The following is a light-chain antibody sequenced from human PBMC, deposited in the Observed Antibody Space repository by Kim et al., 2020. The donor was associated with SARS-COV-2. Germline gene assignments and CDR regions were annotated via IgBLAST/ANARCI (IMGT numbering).Light chain of an antibody. CDR3: SSYTRSDTYV. CDR2: DVS. J-gene: IGLJ1*01. Sequence: QSALTQPASVSGSPGQSITISCTGASNDVGGYNYVSWYQHHPGKAPKLMIYDVSKRPSGISNRFSGSKSGSTASLTISGLQAEDEADYYCSSYTRSDTYVFGTGTKVTVL. V-gene: IGLV2-14*03. CDR1: SNDVGGYNY.